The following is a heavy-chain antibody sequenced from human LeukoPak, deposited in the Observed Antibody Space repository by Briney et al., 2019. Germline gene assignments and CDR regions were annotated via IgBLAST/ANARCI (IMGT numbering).Heavy chain of an antibody. D-gene: IGHD6-19*01. V-gene: IGHV3-20*04. CDR3: GRGDSSGWYFDY. CDR1: GFTFGDHG. J-gene: IGHJ4*02. CDR2: INWNGGST. Sequence: GGSLRLSCGASGFTFGDHGMSWVRQAPGKGLEWVSGINWNGGSTGYADSVKGRLTISRDNAKNSLYLQMNSLRVEDTALYYCGRGDSSGWYFDYWGQGTLVTVSS.